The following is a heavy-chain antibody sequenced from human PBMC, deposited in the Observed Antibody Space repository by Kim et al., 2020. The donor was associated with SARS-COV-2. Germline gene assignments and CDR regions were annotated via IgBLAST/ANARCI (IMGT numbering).Heavy chain of an antibody. CDR2: ISAYNGNT. J-gene: IGHJ4*02. CDR1: GYTFTSYG. D-gene: IGHD6-13*01. V-gene: IGHV1-18*01. Sequence: ASVKVSCKASGYTFTSYGISWVRQAPGQGLEWMGWISAYNGNTNYAQKLQGRVTMTTDISTSTAYMELRSLRSDDTAVYYCARVYSSSWYGAGYFDYWGQGTLVTVSS. CDR3: ARVYSSSWYGAGYFDY.